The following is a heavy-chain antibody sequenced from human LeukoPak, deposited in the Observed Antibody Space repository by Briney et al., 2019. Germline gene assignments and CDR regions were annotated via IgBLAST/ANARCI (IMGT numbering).Heavy chain of an antibody. J-gene: IGHJ4*02. CDR1: GFTFSSHS. CDR2: ISSGSDTI. Sequence: QPGRSLRLSCAASGFTFSSHSMNWVRQAPGKGPDWISYISSGSDTIYYAESVKGRFTISRDNAKNSLYLQMNSLRDEDTAVYYCARGPAIVYGYFDNWGQGTLVTVSS. CDR3: ARGPAIVYGYFDN. D-gene: IGHD5/OR15-5a*01. V-gene: IGHV3-48*02.